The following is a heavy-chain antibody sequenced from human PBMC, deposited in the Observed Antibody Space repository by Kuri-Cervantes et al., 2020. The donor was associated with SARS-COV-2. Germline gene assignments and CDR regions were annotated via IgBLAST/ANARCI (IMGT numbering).Heavy chain of an antibody. Sequence: SLKISCAASGFTFSSYAMSWVRQAPGKGLEWVSGISWNSGSIGYADSVKGRFTISRDNAKNSLYLETNSLRAEDTALYYCAKEWSSSWNGFDYWGQGTLVTVSS. D-gene: IGHD6-13*01. CDR1: GFTFSSYA. CDR3: AKEWSSSWNGFDY. J-gene: IGHJ4*02. CDR2: ISWNSGSI. V-gene: IGHV3-9*01.